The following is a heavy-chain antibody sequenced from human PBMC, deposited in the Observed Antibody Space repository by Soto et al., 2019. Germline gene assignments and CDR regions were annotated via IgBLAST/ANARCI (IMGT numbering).Heavy chain of an antibody. Sequence: GESLKISCAASGFTFSNAWMNWVRQAPGKGLEWVGRIKSKTDGGTTDYAAPVKGRFTISRDDSKNTLYLQMNSLKTEDTAVYYCTTLAAARPRGYYYYYGMDVWGQGTTVTVSS. CDR1: GFTFSNAW. D-gene: IGHD6-6*01. CDR3: TTLAAARPRGYYYYYGMDV. J-gene: IGHJ6*02. CDR2: IKSKTDGGTT. V-gene: IGHV3-15*07.